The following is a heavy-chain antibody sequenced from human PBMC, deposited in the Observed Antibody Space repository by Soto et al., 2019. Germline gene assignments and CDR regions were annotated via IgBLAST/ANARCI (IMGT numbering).Heavy chain of an antibody. V-gene: IGHV4-59*01. D-gene: IGHD6-19*01. CDR1: GGSIIGDY. J-gene: IGHJ4*02. CDR3: ARTTNSNGPYFFDS. CDR2: IYYNGMT. Sequence: SETLSLTCTISGGSIIGDYWTWIRQPPGKSMEWIGLIYYNGMTNYNPSLKSRVTVSMDTSKNQFSLDLTSVTAADTAVYYCARTTNSNGPYFFDSWGQGTRVIVSS.